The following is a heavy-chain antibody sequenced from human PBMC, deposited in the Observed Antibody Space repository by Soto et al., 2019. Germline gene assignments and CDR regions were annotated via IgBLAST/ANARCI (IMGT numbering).Heavy chain of an antibody. CDR1: GFTFSSYA. CDR3: AKEPSIFGYYYYGMDV. D-gene: IGHD3-3*01. J-gene: IGHJ6*02. Sequence: EVQLLESGGGLVQPGGSLRLSCAASGFTFSSYAMSWVRQAPGKGLEWVSAISGSGGSTYYADSVKGRFTISRDNSKNTLYLQLNSLRAEDTAVYYCAKEPSIFGYYYYGMDVWGQGTTVTVSS. CDR2: ISGSGGST. V-gene: IGHV3-23*01.